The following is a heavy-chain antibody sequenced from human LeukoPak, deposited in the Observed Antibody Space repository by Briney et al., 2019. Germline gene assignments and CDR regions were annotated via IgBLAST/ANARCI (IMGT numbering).Heavy chain of an antibody. D-gene: IGHD6-6*01. CDR2: IYYRGNT. V-gene: IGHV4-59*01. Sequence: SETLSLTCTVSGDSIRNYYWSWIRQPPGKGLEWIGYIYYRGNTNYNPSLKSRVIISIDTSRNQFSLKMSSVTAADTAVYSCARDSPPQYASSSAGFDYWGQGALVTVSS. CDR1: GDSIRNYY. J-gene: IGHJ4*02. CDR3: ARDSPPQYASSSAGFDY.